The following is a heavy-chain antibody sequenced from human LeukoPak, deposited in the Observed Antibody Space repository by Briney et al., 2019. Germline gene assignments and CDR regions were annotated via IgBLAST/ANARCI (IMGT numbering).Heavy chain of an antibody. D-gene: IGHD3-10*01. CDR2: INHSGST. V-gene: IGHV4-34*01. J-gene: IGHJ4*02. CDR3: ARELPYGSGSYYTG. CDR1: GGSFSGYY. Sequence: SETLSLTCAVYGGSFSGYYWSWIRQPPGKGLEWIGEINHSGSTNYNPSLKSRVSISVHTSKNQFSLKLSSVTAADTAVYYCARELPYGSGSYYTGWGQGTLVTVSS.